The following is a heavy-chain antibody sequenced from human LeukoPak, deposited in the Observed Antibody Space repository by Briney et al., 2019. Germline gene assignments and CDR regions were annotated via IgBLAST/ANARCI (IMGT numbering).Heavy chain of an antibody. D-gene: IGHD5-18*01. CDR3: ARVGYSYGYYYYGMDV. CDR2: IISSGSTI. V-gene: IGHV3-48*03. J-gene: IGHJ6*02. Sequence: PGGSLRLSCAASGFTFSSFEMKWVRQAPGKGLEWVSYIISSGSTINYADSVKGRFTDSRDNAKNSLYLQMDSLRGEDTAVYYCARVGYSYGYYYYGMDVWGQGTTVTVSS. CDR1: GFTFSSFE.